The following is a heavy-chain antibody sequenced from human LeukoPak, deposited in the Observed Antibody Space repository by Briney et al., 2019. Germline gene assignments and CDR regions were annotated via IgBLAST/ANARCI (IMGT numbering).Heavy chain of an antibody. CDR2: ISGSGDST. CDR3: ARDWIAAAGTGLGFDY. D-gene: IGHD6-13*01. J-gene: IGHJ4*02. V-gene: IGHV3-23*01. Sequence: GGSLRLSCAASGFTFSSYGMSWVRQAPGKGLEWVSGISGSGDSTYYADSVKGRFTISRDNSKNTLYLQMTSLRAEDTAVYYCARDWIAAAGTGLGFDYWGQGTLVTVSS. CDR1: GFTFSSYG.